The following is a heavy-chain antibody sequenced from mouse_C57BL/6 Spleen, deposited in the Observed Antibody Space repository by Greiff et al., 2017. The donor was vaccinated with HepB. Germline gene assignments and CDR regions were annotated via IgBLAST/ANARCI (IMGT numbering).Heavy chain of an antibody. V-gene: IGHV1-80*01. CDR1: GYAFSSYW. Sequence: QVQLQQSGAELVKPGASVKISCKASGYAFSSYWMNWVKQRPGKGLEWIGQIYPGDGDTNYNGKFKGKATLTADKSSSTAYMQLRSLTSEDSAVYFCARKRDSSYRYFDVWGTGTTVTVSS. D-gene: IGHD1-1*01. CDR3: ARKRDSSYRYFDV. J-gene: IGHJ1*03. CDR2: IYPGDGDT.